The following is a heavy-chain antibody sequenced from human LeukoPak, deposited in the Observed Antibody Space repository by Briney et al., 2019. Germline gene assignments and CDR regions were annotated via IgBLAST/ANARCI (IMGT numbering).Heavy chain of an antibody. J-gene: IGHJ4*02. Sequence: ASVKVSCKASGYTFTSYGISWVRQAPGQGLEWMGWISAYNGNTNYAQKLQGRVTMTTDTSTSTAYMELRSLRSDDTAVYYCARDQVYYDSSGQNGSYWGQGTLVTVSS. V-gene: IGHV1-18*01. CDR3: ARDQVYYDSSGQNGSY. CDR1: GYTFTSYG. D-gene: IGHD3-22*01. CDR2: ISAYNGNT.